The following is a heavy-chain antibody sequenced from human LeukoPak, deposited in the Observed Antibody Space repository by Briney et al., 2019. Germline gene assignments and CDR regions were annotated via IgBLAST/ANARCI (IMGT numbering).Heavy chain of an antibody. D-gene: IGHD4-23*01. CDR2: IYYSGST. V-gene: IGHV4-59*01. CDR1: GGSISSYY. Sequence: SETLSLTCTVSGGSISSYYWSWIRQPPGKGLEWIGYIYYSGSTNYNPSLKSRVTISVATSKNQFSLKLSSVTAADTAVYYCARENGWFYGGKPLHYFDYWGQGTLVTVSS. J-gene: IGHJ4*02. CDR3: ARENGWFYGGKPLHYFDY.